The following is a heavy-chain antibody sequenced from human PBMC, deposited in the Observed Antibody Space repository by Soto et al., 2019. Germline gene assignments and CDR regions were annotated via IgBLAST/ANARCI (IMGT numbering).Heavy chain of an antibody. CDR3: AQEWGGYSYGYELDY. J-gene: IGHJ4*02. V-gene: IGHV3-9*01. CDR2: ISWNGGTK. CDR1: GFTFDSYA. D-gene: IGHD5-18*01. Sequence: EVQLVDSGGGLVQPGRSLRLSCAASGFTFDSYAMHWVRQAPWKGLEWVSSISWNGGTKGYADSVKGRFTISRDNAKNCLYLQMDSLRAEDTALYYCAQEWGGYSYGYELDYWGQGTLVTVSS.